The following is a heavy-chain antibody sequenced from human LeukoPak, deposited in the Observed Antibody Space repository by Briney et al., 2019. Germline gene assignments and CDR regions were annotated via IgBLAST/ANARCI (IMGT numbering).Heavy chain of an antibody. J-gene: IGHJ4*02. V-gene: IGHV3-23*01. Sequence: GGSLRLSCAASGFTFSSYAMSWVRQAPGKGREWVSAISGSGGSTYYADSVKGRFTISRDNSKNTLYLQMNSLRAEDTAVYYCAKGYYSSTSCYMIDYFDYWGQGTLVTVSS. CDR2: ISGSGGST. CDR3: AKGYYSSTSCYMIDYFDY. CDR1: GFTFSSYA. D-gene: IGHD2-2*02.